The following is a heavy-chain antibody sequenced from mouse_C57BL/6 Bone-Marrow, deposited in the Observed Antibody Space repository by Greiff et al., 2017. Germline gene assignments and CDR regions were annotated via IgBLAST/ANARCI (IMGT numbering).Heavy chain of an antibody. D-gene: IGHD1-1*01. Sequence: VQLMQSGAELVKPGASVKLSCKASGYTFTSYWMQWVKQRPGQGLEWIGEIDPSDSYTNYNQKFKGKATLTVDTSSSTAYMQLSSLTSEDSAVYYCARQDYGSSAYWGQGTLVTVSA. J-gene: IGHJ3*01. V-gene: IGHV1-50*01. CDR3: ARQDYGSSAY. CDR1: GYTFTSYW. CDR2: IDPSDSYT.